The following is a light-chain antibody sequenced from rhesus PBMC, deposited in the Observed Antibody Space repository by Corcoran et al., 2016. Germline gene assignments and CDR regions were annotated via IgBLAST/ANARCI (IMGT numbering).Light chain of an antibody. CDR3: QHGYGTPLT. CDR2: KAS. J-gene: IGKJ4*01. CDR1: ENVNNY. Sequence: DIQMTQSPSSLSASVGDRVTITCRASENVNNYLIWYQQKPGKAPKHLIYKASNLQSGVPSRFNGSGSGTDYTFTISSLQPEDVATYYCQHGYGTPLTFGGGTKVELK. V-gene: IGKV1-74*01.